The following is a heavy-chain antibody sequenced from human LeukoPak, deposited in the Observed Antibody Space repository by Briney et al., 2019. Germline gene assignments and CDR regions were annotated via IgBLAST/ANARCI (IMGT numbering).Heavy chain of an antibody. J-gene: IGHJ5*01. Sequence: KPSGTLSLTCAVSGGSISSSNWWSWVRQPPGKGLEWIGAIFHSGNTDYNPSLKSRVTISVDKSKNQFSLKLSSVTAADTALYFCARDIIAASGTFGSWGQGTLVTVSS. CDR2: IFHSGNT. V-gene: IGHV4-4*02. CDR1: GGSISSSNW. D-gene: IGHD6-13*01. CDR3: ARDIIAASGTFGS.